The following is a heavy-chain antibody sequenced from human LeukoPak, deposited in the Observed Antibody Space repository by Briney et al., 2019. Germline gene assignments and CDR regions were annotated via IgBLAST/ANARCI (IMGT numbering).Heavy chain of an antibody. CDR1: GFTFSSYA. CDR3: AKSANDILTGYRLFDY. J-gene: IGHJ4*02. V-gene: IGHV3-23*01. CDR2: ISGSGGST. D-gene: IGHD3-9*01. Sequence: PGGSLRLPCAASGFTFSSYAMSWVRQAPGKGLEWVSAISGSGGSTYYADSVKGRFTISRDNSKNTLYLQMNSLRAEDTAVYYCAKSANDILTGYRLFDYWGQGTLVTVSS.